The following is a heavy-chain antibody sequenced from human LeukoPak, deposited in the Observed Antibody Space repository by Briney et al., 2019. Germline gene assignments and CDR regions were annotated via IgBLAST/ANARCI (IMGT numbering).Heavy chain of an antibody. J-gene: IGHJ4*02. V-gene: IGHV4-39*01. CDR1: GGSISSSSYY. CDR3: ARHRLYYYDSSGYYNGFYFDY. Sequence: PSETLSLTCTVSGGSISSSSYYWGWIRRPPGKGLEWIGSIYYSGSTYYNPSLKSRVTISVDTSKNQFSLKLSSVTAADTAVYYCARHRLYYYDSSGYYNGFYFDYWGQGTLVTVSS. CDR2: IYYSGST. D-gene: IGHD3-22*01.